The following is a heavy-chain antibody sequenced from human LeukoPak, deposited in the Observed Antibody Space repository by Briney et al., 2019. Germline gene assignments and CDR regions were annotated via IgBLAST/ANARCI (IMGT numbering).Heavy chain of an antibody. CDR3: ARRRVTFVRGVDITSYYFDY. J-gene: IGHJ4*02. V-gene: IGHV3-20*04. Sequence: GGSLRLSCAASGFTFDDYGMSWVRQAPGKGLEWVSGINWNGGSTVYANSVKGRFTISRDNAKNSLYLQMNSLGAEDTALYYCARRRVTFVRGVDITSYYFDYWGQGTLVTVSS. D-gene: IGHD3-10*01. CDR2: INWNGGST. CDR1: GFTFDDYG.